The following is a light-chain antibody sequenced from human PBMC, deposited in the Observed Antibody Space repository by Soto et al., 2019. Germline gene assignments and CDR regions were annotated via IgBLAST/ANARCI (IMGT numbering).Light chain of an antibody. CDR3: QQYNNWLWT. CDR2: GAS. J-gene: IGKJ1*01. V-gene: IGKV3-15*01. CDR1: QNISSN. Sequence: EIVMTQSTATLSVSPGERATLSCRASQNISSNLAWYEQKPGQAPRLLIDGASTTATGIPARFSGSGSGTEFTLTISSLQSEDFAVYYCQQYNNWLWTFGQGTKVEIK.